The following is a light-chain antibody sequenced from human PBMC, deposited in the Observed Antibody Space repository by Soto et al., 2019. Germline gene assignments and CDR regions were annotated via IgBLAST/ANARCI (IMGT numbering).Light chain of an antibody. Sequence: QSVLTQPPSASGSPGQSVTISCTGTSSDFGGYNYVSWYQQHPGQAPKLLIYEVSKRPSGVPDRFSGSKSGNTASLTVSGLQAEDEADYYCSSYAGSNIHYVFGTGTKVTVL. J-gene: IGLJ1*01. V-gene: IGLV2-8*01. CDR1: SSDFGGYNY. CDR3: SSYAGSNIHYV. CDR2: EVS.